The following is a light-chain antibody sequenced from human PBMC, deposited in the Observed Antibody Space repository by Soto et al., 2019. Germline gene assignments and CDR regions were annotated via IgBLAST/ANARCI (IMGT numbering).Light chain of an antibody. Sequence: DIQMTQSPSSLSASMGDRVSITCRASQSIGTDLNWYQQNPGKAPKLLIYGASTLQGGVPSRFSGSVSGTEFTLTISSLQPGDLATYFCQQTYSTPWTFGQGTKVDI. V-gene: IGKV1-39*01. CDR2: GAS. J-gene: IGKJ1*01. CDR3: QQTYSTPWT. CDR1: QSIGTD.